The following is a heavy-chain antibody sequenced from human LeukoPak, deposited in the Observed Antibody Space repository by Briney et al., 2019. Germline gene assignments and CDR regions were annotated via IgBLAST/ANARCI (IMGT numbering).Heavy chain of an antibody. Sequence: SETLSLTCIVSGGSVNNYYWTWIRQPPGKGLEWIGYIHDSGNTNYKSSLKSRVTISVDTSKNQVSLKLNFVTAADTAVYYCARGYCSSTNNCYKETATILPDYWGQGILVTVSS. CDR1: GGSVNNYY. V-gene: IGHV4-59*02. D-gene: IGHD2-2*01. CDR3: ARGYCSSTNNCYKETATILPDY. CDR2: IHDSGNT. J-gene: IGHJ4*02.